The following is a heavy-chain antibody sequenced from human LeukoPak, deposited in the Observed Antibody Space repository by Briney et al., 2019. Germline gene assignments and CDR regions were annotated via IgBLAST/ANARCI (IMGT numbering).Heavy chain of an antibody. D-gene: IGHD6-19*01. CDR3: ARDPPHTTGWASEFDP. V-gene: IGHV1-24*01. CDR1: GYTLTELS. Sequence: ASVKVSCKVSGYTLTELSMHWVRQAPGKGLEWMGVINPSSGRTTYSQKFQGRVTMTRDMYTTTVYMDLVSLKSEDTAFYYCARDPPHTTGWASEFDPWGQGTLVTVSS. J-gene: IGHJ5*02. CDR2: INPSSGRT.